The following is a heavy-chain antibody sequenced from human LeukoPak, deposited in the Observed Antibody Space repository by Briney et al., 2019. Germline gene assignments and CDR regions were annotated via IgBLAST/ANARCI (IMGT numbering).Heavy chain of an antibody. V-gene: IGHV4-59*10. D-gene: IGHD3-22*01. CDR3: ARDDRSYY. CDR2: IYSSGST. J-gene: IGHJ4*02. Sequence: SETLSLTCAVYGGSFSGYYWSWIRQPAGRGLEWIGRIYSSGSTNYNPSLKSRVTMSVDTSKNQFSLKLSSVTAADTAVYYCARDDRSYYWGQGTLVTVSS. CDR1: GGSFSGYY.